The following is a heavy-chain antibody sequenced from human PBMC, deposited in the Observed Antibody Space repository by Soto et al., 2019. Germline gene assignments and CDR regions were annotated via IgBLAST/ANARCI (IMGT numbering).Heavy chain of an antibody. CDR3: AREGNPESHPGAFDI. J-gene: IGHJ3*02. D-gene: IGHD4-4*01. CDR1: GGSISSSNW. V-gene: IGHV4-4*02. Sequence: ASETLSLTCAVSGGSISSSNWWSWVRQPPGKGLEWIGEIYHSGSTNYNPSLKSRVTISVDKSKNQFSLKLSSVTAADTAVYYCAREGNPESHPGAFDIWGQGTMVTVSS. CDR2: IYHSGST.